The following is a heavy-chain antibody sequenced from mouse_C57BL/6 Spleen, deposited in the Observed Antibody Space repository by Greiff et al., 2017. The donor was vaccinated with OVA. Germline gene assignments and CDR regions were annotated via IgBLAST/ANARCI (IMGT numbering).Heavy chain of an antibody. J-gene: IGHJ2*01. CDR1: GYTFTSYW. V-gene: IGHV1-55*01. CDR3: ARRGIYDGYYSDYFDY. Sequence: QVQLQQPGAELVKPGASVKMSCKASGYTFTSYWITWVKQRPGQGLEWIGDIYPGSGSTNYNEKFKSKATFTADTSSNTAYMQLSSLTTEDSAIYYCARRGIYDGYYSDYFDYWGQGTTLTVSS. CDR2: IYPGSGST. D-gene: IGHD2-3*01.